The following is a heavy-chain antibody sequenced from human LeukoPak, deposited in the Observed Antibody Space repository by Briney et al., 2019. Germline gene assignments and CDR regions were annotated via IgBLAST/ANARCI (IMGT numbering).Heavy chain of an antibody. D-gene: IGHD3-22*01. V-gene: IGHV4-30-4*08. CDR2: IYYSGST. J-gene: IGHJ4*02. CDR3: ARGRDYYDSSGYQGEFDY. Sequence: SQTLSLTCTVSGGSISSGDYYWSWIRQPPGKGLEWTGYIYYSGSTYYNPSLKSRVTISVDTSKNQFSLKLSSVTAADTAVYYCARGRDYYDSSGYQGEFDYWGQGTLVTVSS. CDR1: GGSISSGDYY.